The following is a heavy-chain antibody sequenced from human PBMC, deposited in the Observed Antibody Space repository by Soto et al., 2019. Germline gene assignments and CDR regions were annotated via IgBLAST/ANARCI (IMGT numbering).Heavy chain of an antibody. CDR3: ARHANTVAAQFDL. Sequence: PRESLKISCQVSGYTFTIYWIGWVRQMPGKGLEWMGIIYPSDSDTRYSPSFQGQVTISADQSINTAYLQWDSLKASDTAIYYCARHANTVAAQFDLWGQGTPVTVYS. D-gene: IGHD4-17*01. CDR1: GYTFTIYW. CDR2: IYPSDSDT. J-gene: IGHJ4*02. V-gene: IGHV5-51*01.